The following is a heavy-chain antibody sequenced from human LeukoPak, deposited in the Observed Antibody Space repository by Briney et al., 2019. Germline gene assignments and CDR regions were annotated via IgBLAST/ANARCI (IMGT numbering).Heavy chain of an antibody. CDR3: ARARYCSSTSCYTRDVYGMDV. D-gene: IGHD2-2*02. CDR1: GYTFTSYY. CDR2: INPSGGST. Sequence: ASVNVSCTASGYTFTSYYMHWVRQAPGQGLEWMGIINPSGGSTSYAQKFQGRVTMTRDTSTSTVYMELSSLRSEDTAVYYCARARYCSSTSCYTRDVYGMDVWGQGTTVTVSS. J-gene: IGHJ6*02. V-gene: IGHV1-46*01.